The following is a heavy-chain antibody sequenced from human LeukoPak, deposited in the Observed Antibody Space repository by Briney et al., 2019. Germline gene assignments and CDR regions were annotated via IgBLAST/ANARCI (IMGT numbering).Heavy chain of an antibody. V-gene: IGHV7-4-1*02. CDR1: GYTFTSYA. CDR2: INTNTGNP. Sequence: AASVKVSCKASGYTFTSYAMNWVRQAPGQGLEWMGWINTNTGNPTYAQGFTGRFVFSSDTSVSTAYLQISSLKAEDTAVYYCAREGTTAMVSNTQYNWFDPWGQGTLVTVSS. CDR3: AREGTTAMVSNTQYNWFDP. D-gene: IGHD5-18*01. J-gene: IGHJ5*02.